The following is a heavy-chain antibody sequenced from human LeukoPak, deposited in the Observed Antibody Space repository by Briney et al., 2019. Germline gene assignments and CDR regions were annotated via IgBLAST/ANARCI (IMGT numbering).Heavy chain of an antibody. J-gene: IGHJ4*02. Sequence: PGGSLRLSCAASGFTVSSNYMNWVRQAPGKGLVWVSRINSDGSSTSYADSVKGRFTISRDNAKNTLYLQMNSLRAEDTAVYYCVRSRDVVVTAPGDYWGQGTLVTVSS. D-gene: IGHD2-21*02. CDR2: INSDGSST. CDR1: GFTVSSNY. CDR3: VRSRDVVVTAPGDY. V-gene: IGHV3-74*01.